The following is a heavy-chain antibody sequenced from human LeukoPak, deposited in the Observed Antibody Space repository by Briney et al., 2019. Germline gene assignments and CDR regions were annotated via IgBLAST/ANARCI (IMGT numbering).Heavy chain of an antibody. Sequence: GGSLRLSCAASGFTFSSYAMSWVRRAPGKGLEWVSAISGSGGSTYYADSVKGRFTISRDNSKNKLYLQMNSLRAEDTAVYYCAKDPRPGYSSRWYLSWFDPWGQGTLVTVSS. CDR1: GFTFSSYA. CDR2: ISGSGGST. D-gene: IGHD6-13*01. CDR3: AKDPRPGYSSRWYLSWFDP. J-gene: IGHJ5*02. V-gene: IGHV3-23*01.